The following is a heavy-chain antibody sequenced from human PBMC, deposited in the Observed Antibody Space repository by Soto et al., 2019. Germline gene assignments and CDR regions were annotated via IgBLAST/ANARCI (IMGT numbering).Heavy chain of an antibody. CDR1: GGAFSGYF. J-gene: IGHJ5*02. Sequence: SESLSLTGCVYGGAFSGYFCIWTRQPPGKGLGWIGGINHSGSTNYKPSLKSRVTISVDTSKNQFSLKLSSVTAGDTAVYYCARNPRLGYCSSTSCYANWFDPWGEGTLVAVSS. D-gene: IGHD2-2*01. V-gene: IGHV4-34*01. CDR3: ARNPRLGYCSSTSCYANWFDP. CDR2: INHSGST.